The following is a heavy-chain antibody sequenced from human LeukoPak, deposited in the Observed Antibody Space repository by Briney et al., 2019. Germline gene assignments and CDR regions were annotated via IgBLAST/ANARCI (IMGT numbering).Heavy chain of an antibody. V-gene: IGHV4-59*01. Sequence: PSETLSLTCTVSGGSISSYYWSWIRQPPGKGLEWIGYIYYSGSTNYNPSLKSRVTISVDTSKNQFSLKLSSVTAADTAVYYCARGDCSSTSCYHWYFDLWGRGTLVTVSS. CDR2: IYYSGST. CDR1: GGSISSYY. CDR3: ARGDCSSTSCYHWYFDL. J-gene: IGHJ2*01. D-gene: IGHD2-2*01.